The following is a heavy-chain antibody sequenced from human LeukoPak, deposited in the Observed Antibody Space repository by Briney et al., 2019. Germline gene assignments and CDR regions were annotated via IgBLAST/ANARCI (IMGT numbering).Heavy chain of an antibody. CDR2: IYYSGST. Sequence: SETLSLTCTVSGGSFSSSSYYWGWIRQPPGKGLEWIGSIYYSGSTYYNPSLKSRVTISVDTSKNQFSLKLSSVTAADTAVYYCARQNYYSNYSGPWGQGTLVTVSS. J-gene: IGHJ5*02. CDR3: ARQNYYSNYSGP. CDR1: GGSFSSSSYY. D-gene: IGHD4-11*01. V-gene: IGHV4-39*01.